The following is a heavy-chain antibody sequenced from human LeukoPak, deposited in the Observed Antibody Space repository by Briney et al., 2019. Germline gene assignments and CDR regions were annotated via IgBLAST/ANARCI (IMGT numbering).Heavy chain of an antibody. CDR1: GYTFTSYG. Sequence: ASVKVSCKSSGYTFTSYGISWVRQAPGQGLEWMGWISAYNGNTNYAQKLQGRVTMTTDTSTSTAYIELRSLRSDDTAVYYCGSRWTSGDAFDIWGQGTMVTVSS. J-gene: IGHJ3*02. CDR2: ISAYNGNT. V-gene: IGHV1-18*01. D-gene: IGHD3-10*01. CDR3: GSRWTSGDAFDI.